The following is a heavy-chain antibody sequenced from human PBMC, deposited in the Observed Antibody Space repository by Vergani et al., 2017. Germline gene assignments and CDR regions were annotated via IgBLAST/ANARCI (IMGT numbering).Heavy chain of an antibody. Sequence: QVQLVQSGAEVKKPGSSVKVSCKASGGTFSSYAISWVRQAPGQGLEWMGGIIPIFGTANYAQKFQGRVTITADESTSTAYMELSSLRSEDPAVYYCASGSVTMVRGPYVRYYYGMDVWGQGTTVTVSS. CDR3: ASGSVTMVRGPYVRYYYGMDV. CDR1: GGTFSSYA. J-gene: IGHJ6*02. D-gene: IGHD3-10*01. V-gene: IGHV1-69*12. CDR2: IIPIFGTA.